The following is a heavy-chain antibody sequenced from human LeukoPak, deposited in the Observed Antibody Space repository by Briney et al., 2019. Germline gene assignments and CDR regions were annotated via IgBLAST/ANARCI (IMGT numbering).Heavy chain of an antibody. CDR2: IYCGST. CDR1: GGSISSSSYY. CDR3: ARGYNFCSGGYCYFTFDF. D-gene: IGHD2-15*01. J-gene: IGHJ4*02. Sequence: PSETLSLTCTVSGGSISSSSYYWGWIRQPPGKGLVWIGCIYCGSTNYTPSVKSRVTISVERSKNHFSLKLTSVTAADTAVYYCARGYNFCSGGYCYFTFDFWGQGTLVTVSS. V-gene: IGHV4-39*07.